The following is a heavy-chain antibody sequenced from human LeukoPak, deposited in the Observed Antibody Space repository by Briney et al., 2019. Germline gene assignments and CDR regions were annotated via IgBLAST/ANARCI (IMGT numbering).Heavy chain of an antibody. Sequence: APVKVSCKASGYIFTNYGISWARQAPGQGLEWMGWISDHNGTPNYAQKFEGRVTMTTDTSTSTAYMELTSLTSDDTAVYYCARYSVLGAPYTDHWGQGTLVTVSS. V-gene: IGHV1-18*01. D-gene: IGHD3-3*02. CDR2: ISDHNGTP. CDR1: GYIFTNYG. J-gene: IGHJ5*02. CDR3: ARYSVLGAPYTDH.